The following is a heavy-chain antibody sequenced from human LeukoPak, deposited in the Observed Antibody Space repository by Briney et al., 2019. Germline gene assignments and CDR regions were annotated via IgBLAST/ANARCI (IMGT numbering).Heavy chain of an antibody. V-gene: IGHV4-34*01. D-gene: IGHD2-2*01. Sequence: SETLSLTCAVYGGSFSGYYWSWIRQPPGKGLEWIGEINHSGSTNYNPSLKSRVTISVDTSKNQFSLKLSSVTAADTAVYYCARGPRVPAYYYYGMDVWGQGTTVTVSS. CDR2: INHSGST. CDR3: ARGPRVPAYYYYGMDV. J-gene: IGHJ6*02. CDR1: GGSFSGYY.